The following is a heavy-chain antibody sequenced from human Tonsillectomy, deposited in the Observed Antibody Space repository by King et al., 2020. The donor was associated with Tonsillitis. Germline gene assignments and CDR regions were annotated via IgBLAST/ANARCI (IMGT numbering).Heavy chain of an antibody. J-gene: IGHJ4*02. CDR3: AREREYFDWLFPNYYFDY. CDR2: IKQDGSEK. CDR1: GFTFSSYW. Sequence: VQLVESGGGLVQPGGSLRLSCAASGFTFSSYWMSWVRQAPGKGLEWVANIKQDGSEKYYVDSVKGRFTISRDNAKNSLYLQMNSLRAEDTAVYYCAREREYFDWLFPNYYFDYWGQGTLVTVSS. D-gene: IGHD3-9*01. V-gene: IGHV3-7*03.